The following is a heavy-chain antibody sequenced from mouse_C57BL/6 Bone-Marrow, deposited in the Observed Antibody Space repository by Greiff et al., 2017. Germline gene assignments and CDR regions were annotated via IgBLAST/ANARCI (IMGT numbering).Heavy chain of an antibody. D-gene: IGHD2-3*01. CDR2: ISSGGSYT. CDR3: ARQAYDEYFDY. Sequence: DVMLVESGGDLVKPGGSLKLSCAASGFTFSSYGMSWVRQTPDKRLEWVATISSGGSYTYYPDSVKGRFTISRDNAKNTLYLQMSSLMSEDTAMYYCARQAYDEYFDYWGQGTTLTVSS. CDR1: GFTFSSYG. V-gene: IGHV5-6*02. J-gene: IGHJ2*01.